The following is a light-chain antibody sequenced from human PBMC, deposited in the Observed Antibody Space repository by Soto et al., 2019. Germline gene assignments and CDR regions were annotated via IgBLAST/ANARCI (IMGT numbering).Light chain of an antibody. V-gene: IGKV3-20*01. CDR2: GAS. CDR3: QQYGSSPST. J-gene: IGKJ5*01. Sequence: EIVLTQSPATLSLSPGERATLSCRASPSVTNYLAWYQQKPGQAPRLLIYGASSRATGIPDRFSGSGSGTDFTLTISRLEPEDFAVYYCQQYGSSPSTFGQGTRLEIK. CDR1: PSVTNY.